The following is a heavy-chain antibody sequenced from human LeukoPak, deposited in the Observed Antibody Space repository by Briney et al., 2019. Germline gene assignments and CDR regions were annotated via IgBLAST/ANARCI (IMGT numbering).Heavy chain of an antibody. CDR1: GDSVSSNSAA. CDR3: ARGAVAVRNAFDI. CDR2: TNYSSKWYN. J-gene: IGHJ3*02. D-gene: IGHD6-19*01. V-gene: IGHV6-1*01. Sequence: SQTLSLTCAISGDSVSSNSAAWNWIRQSPSRGLEWLGRTNYSSKWYNDYAVSVKSRITINPDTSKNQFSLQLNSVTPEDTALYYCARGAVAVRNAFDIWGQGTMVTVSS.